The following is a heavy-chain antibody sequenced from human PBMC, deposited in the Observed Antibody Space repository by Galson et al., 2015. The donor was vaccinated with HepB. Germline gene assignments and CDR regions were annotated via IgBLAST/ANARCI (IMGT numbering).Heavy chain of an antibody. CDR3: ARAGMIWFGDQERALDI. J-gene: IGHJ3*02. Sequence: SLRLSCAASGFTFSSYWMHWVRQAPGKGLVWVSRINSDGSSTSYADSVKGRFTISRDNAKNTLYLQMNSLRAEDTAVYYCARAGMIWFGDQERALDIWGQGTMVTVSS. D-gene: IGHD3-10*01. V-gene: IGHV3-74*01. CDR1: GFTFSSYW. CDR2: INSDGSST.